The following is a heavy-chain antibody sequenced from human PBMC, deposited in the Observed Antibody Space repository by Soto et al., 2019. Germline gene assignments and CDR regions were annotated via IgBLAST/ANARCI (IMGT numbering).Heavy chain of an antibody. CDR2: LYNDERP. CDR3: AREPLAHSYCDF. Sequence: SETLSLTCPVSGHYASSHYWSWIRQPAGKGLEWLGRLYNDERPNYNPSLKSRVTMSMDTSKNQFSLKLTSVPAADSAVYFCAREPLAHSYCDFWGQGILVTSPQ. CDR1: GHYASSHY. J-gene: IGHJ4*02. V-gene: IGHV4-4*07.